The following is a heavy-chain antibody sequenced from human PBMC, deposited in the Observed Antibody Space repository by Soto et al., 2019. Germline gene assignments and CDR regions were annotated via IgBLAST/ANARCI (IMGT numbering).Heavy chain of an antibody. J-gene: IGHJ5*02. Sequence: QVQLVQSGAEVKKPGASVKVSCKASGYTFTSYGISWVRQAPGQGLEWMGWISAYNGNTNYAQKLQGRVTMTTDTSTSPAYMALRSLRSADTAVYYCARAGAFWSGYYKFDPWGQGTLVTVSS. CDR2: ISAYNGNT. CDR3: ARAGAFWSGYYKFDP. CDR1: GYTFTSYG. V-gene: IGHV1-18*01. D-gene: IGHD3-3*01.